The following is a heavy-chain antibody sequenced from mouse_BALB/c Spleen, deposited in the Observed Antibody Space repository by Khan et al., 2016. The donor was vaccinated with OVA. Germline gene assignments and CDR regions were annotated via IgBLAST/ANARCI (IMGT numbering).Heavy chain of an antibody. CDR3: ARDYYGNWYFDV. CDR2: IHYSGST. V-gene: IGHV3-1*02. Sequence: EVQLQESGPDLVKPSQSLSLTCTVTGYSFTSGYSWHWIRQFPGNKLQWMGYIHYSGSTNFTPSLQSRLSINRDTSKNQFFLQLNSVTTEDTTTYYCARDYYGNWYFDVWGAGTTVTVSS. D-gene: IGHD1-2*01. CDR1: GYSFTSGYS. J-gene: IGHJ1*01.